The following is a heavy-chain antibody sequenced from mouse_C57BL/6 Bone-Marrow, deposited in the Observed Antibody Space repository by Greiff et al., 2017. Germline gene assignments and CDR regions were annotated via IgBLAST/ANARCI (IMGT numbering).Heavy chain of an antibody. Sequence: VKLVESGAELVKPGASVKLSCKASGYTFTSYWMHWVKQRPGQGLEWIGMIHPNSGSTNYNEKFKSKATLTVDNSSSTAYMQLSSLTSEDSAVYYCARGATEVGDYWGQGTTLTVSS. CDR1: GYTFTSYW. V-gene: IGHV1-64*01. CDR3: ARGATEVGDY. D-gene: IGHD1-1*01. CDR2: IHPNSGST. J-gene: IGHJ2*01.